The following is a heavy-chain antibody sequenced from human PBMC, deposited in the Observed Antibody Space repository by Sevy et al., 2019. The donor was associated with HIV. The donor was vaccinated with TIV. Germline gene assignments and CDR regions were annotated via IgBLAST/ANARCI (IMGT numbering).Heavy chain of an antibody. J-gene: IGHJ4*02. CDR1: GGSISSGGYY. D-gene: IGHD2-2*01. CDR2: IYYSGST. V-gene: IGHV4-31*03. Sequence: SETLSLTCTVSGGSISSGGYYWSWIRQHPGKGLEGIGYIYYSGSTYYNPSLKSRVTIPVDTSKNQFSLKLSSVTAAETAVYYCARVRLRVVVPAAMDAYFDYWGQGTLVTVSS. CDR3: ARVRLRVVVPAAMDAYFDY.